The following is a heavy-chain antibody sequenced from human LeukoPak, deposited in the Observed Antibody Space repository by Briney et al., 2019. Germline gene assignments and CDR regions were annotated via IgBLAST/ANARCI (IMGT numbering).Heavy chain of an antibody. V-gene: IGHV1-24*01. J-gene: IGHJ4*02. D-gene: IGHD6-19*01. CDR2: FDPEDGEI. CDR3: ATLISGIAVAGTTDY. Sequence: ASVKVSCKVSGYTLTELSIHWVRQAPGKGLEWMGGFDPEDGEIIDAQKFRGRVTMTEDTSTNTAYMELSSLRSEDTAVYYCATLISGIAVAGTTDYWGQGTLVTVSS. CDR1: GYTLTELS.